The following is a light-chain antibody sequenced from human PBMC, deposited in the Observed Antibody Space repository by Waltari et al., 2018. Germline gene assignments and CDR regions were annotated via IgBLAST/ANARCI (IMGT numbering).Light chain of an antibody. CDR3: QTWGTGMV. V-gene: IGLV4-69*01. J-gene: IGLJ2*01. CDR2: LNGDGSH. CDR1: SGHSSYA. Sequence: QLVLTQSPSASASLGASVKLTCTLSSGHSSYAIAWHQQQPEKGPRYLMKLNGDGSHSKGDGIPDRFSGSSSGAERYLTISSLQSEDEADYYCQTWGTGMVFGGGTKLTVL.